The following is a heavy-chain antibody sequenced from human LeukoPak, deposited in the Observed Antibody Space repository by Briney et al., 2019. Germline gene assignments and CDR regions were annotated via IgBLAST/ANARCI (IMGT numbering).Heavy chain of an antibody. Sequence: ASVKVSCKASGYTFTSYAIHWVRQAPGQRLEWMGWINVGNGDTKYSQKFQGRVTLTGDTSASTTYMELSSLRSEDTAVYYCARDEGSSWFTYFDFWGQGTLVTVSS. V-gene: IGHV1-3*01. CDR3: ARDEGSSWFTYFDF. D-gene: IGHD6-13*01. J-gene: IGHJ4*02. CDR1: GYTFTSYA. CDR2: INVGNGDT.